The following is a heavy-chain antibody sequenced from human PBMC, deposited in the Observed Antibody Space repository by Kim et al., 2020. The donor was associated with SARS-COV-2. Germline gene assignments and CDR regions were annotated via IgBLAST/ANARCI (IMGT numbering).Heavy chain of an antibody. CDR3: ERAKYYYGSGSYYIALDI. D-gene: IGHD3-10*01. J-gene: IGHJ3*02. V-gene: IGHV3-74*01. Sequence: KGRFTTARDNAKNTLYLQMNSLRAEDTAVYYCERAKYYYGSGSYYIALDIWGQGTMVTVSS.